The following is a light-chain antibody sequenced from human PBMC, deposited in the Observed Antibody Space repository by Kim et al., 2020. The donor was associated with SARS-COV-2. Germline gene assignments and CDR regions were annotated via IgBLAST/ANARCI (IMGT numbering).Light chain of an antibody. Sequence: VSPGERATLACSTRQRVSTNLAWYKQKPGQPPRLLIYGTSTRATGIPPRFSGSGSWTEFTLTISSLQSEDFAIYYCQQYNRWPPYIFGQGPKLEI. CDR2: GTS. V-gene: IGKV3-15*01. CDR3: QQYNRWPPYI. CDR1: QRVSTN. J-gene: IGKJ2*01.